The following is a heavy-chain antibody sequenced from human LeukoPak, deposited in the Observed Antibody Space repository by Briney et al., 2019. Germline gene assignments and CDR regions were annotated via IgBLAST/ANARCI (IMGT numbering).Heavy chain of an antibody. Sequence: PGRSLRLSCAASGFVFTGFAMSWVRQAPGKGLEWVSSISGDGDTKYYADSVKGRFTTSRDNSTNTLYLQMNSLKAEDTAVYYCTRGNGQMGYYFDYWGQGTLVTVSS. V-gene: IGHV3-23*01. D-gene: IGHD1-1*01. CDR1: GFVFTGFA. J-gene: IGHJ4*02. CDR3: TRGNGQMGYYFDY. CDR2: ISGDGDTK.